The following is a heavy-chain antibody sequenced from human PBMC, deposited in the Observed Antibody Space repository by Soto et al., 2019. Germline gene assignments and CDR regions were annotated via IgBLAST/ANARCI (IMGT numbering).Heavy chain of an antibody. CDR2: IHSSSSWE. V-gene: IGHV3-48*01. J-gene: IGHJ6*04. Sequence: EVQLVESGGGLVQPGGSLKLSCAASGFTFSTHSMNWVRQAPGRGLEWVSYIHSSSSWEVYADSVRGRFTVSRDNAKNSLYLQMSSLRAEDTAVYYCVFDFWLVPTVWGKVTTVTVSS. CDR3: VFDFWLVPTV. CDR1: GFTFSTHS. D-gene: IGHD3-3*01.